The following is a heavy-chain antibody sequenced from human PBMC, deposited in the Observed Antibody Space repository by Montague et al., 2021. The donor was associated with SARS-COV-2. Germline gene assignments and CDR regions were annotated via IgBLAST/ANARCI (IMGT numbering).Heavy chain of an antibody. D-gene: IGHD3-10*01. CDR3: ARDCYDYGSGSYQRWFDP. V-gene: IGHV4-38-2*02. CDR1: GYSISSGYY. CDR2: IYHSGST. J-gene: IGHJ5*02. Sequence: SETLSLTCTVSGYSISSGYYWGWIRQPPGKGLEWIGSIYHSGSTXXNPSLKSRVTISVDTSKNQFSLKLSSVTAADTAVYYCARDCYDYGSGSYQRWFDPWGQGTLVNVSS.